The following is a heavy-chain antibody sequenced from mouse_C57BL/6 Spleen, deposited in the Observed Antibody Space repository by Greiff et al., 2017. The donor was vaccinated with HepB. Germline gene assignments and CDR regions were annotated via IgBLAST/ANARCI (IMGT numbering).Heavy chain of an antibody. CDR2: IRSKSNNYAT. CDR1: GFSFNTYA. J-gene: IGHJ2*01. CDR3: VRGGTTVDY. Sequence: EVQRVESGGGLVQPKGSLKLSCAASGFSFNTYAMNWVRQAPGKGLEWVARIRSKSNNYATYYADSVKDRFTISRDDSESMLYLQMNNLKTEDTAMYYCVRGGTTVDYWGQGTTLTVSS. D-gene: IGHD1-1*01. V-gene: IGHV10-1*01.